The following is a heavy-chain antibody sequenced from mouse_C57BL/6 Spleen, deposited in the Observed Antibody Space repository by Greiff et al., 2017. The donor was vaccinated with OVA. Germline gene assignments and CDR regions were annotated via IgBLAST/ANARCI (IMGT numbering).Heavy chain of an antibody. CDR2: ISYDGSN. D-gene: IGHD2-3*01. J-gene: IGHJ1*03. CDR1: GYSITSGYY. CDR3: ATGYSFRYFDV. Sequence: ESGPGLVKPSQSLSLTCSVTGYSITSGYYWNWIRQFPGNKLEWMGYISYDGSNNYNPSLKNRISITRDTSKNQFFLKLNSVTTEDTATYYCATGYSFRYFDVWGTGTTVTVSS. V-gene: IGHV3-6*01.